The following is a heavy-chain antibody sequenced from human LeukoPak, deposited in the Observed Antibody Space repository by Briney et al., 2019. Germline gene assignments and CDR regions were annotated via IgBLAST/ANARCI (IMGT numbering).Heavy chain of an antibody. V-gene: IGHV4-34*01. CDR2: INHSGST. D-gene: IGHD3-9*01. CDR3: ARGPPYDILTGYYQIDY. Sequence: SSETLSLTCAVYGGSFSGYYWSWICQPPGKGLEWIGEINHSGSTNYNPSLKSRVTISVDTSKNQFSLKLSSVTAADTAVYYCARGPPYDILTGYYQIDYWGQGTLVTVSS. CDR1: GGSFSGYY. J-gene: IGHJ4*02.